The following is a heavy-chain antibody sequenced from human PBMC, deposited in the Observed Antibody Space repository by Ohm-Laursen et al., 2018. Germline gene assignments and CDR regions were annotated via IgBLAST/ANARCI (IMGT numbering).Heavy chain of an antibody. J-gene: IGHJ4*02. CDR2: ISIDGSDT. Sequence: SLRLSCAASGFTFSSYAMSWVRQAPGKGLVWVSRISIDGSDTRNADSVKGRFTISRDSAKNTLYLQMNSLRAEDTAVYYCARYIVEVGASDYWGQGTLVTVSS. CDR1: GFTFSSYA. D-gene: IGHD1-26*01. CDR3: ARYIVEVGASDY. V-gene: IGHV3-74*01.